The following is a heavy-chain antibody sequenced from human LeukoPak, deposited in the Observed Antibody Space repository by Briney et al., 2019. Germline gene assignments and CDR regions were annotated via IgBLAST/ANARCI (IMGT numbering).Heavy chain of an antibody. Sequence: GGSPRLSCAASGFTFSSYDMHWVRQVTGKSLEWVSTIGTAGDTKYPGSVKGRFTISRENAKNSLYLQMNSLRAGDTAVYYCARAYGDYFDYWGQGTLVTVSS. V-gene: IGHV3-13*04. CDR3: ARAYGDYFDY. D-gene: IGHD4-17*01. J-gene: IGHJ4*02. CDR1: GFTFSSYD. CDR2: IGTAGDT.